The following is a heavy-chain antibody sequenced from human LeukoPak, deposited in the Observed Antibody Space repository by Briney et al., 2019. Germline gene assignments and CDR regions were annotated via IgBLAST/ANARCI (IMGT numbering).Heavy chain of an antibody. CDR1: GGSFSGYY. V-gene: IGHV4-34*01. D-gene: IGHD3-10*01. J-gene: IGHJ5*02. Sequence: SETLSLTCAVYGGSFSGYYWSWIRQPPGKGLEWIGEINHSGSTNYNPSLKSRVTISVDTTKNRFSLKLSSVTAADTAVYYCARGVYYYGSGTKENWFDPWGQGTLVTVSS. CDR3: ARGVYYYGSGTKENWFDP. CDR2: INHSGST.